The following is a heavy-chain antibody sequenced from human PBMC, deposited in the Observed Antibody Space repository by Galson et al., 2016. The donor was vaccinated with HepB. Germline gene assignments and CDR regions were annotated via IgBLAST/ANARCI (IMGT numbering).Heavy chain of an antibody. J-gene: IGHJ6*02. Sequence: SVKVSCKASGSYDINWVRQAPGQGLEWMGWISPYNGNTYYAQKFQGRVTMTTDTSTTTAYVEVRSLRSDDTAVYYCARGGNSSAWYGESMDVWGQGTTVTVSS. CDR2: ISPYNGNT. CDR1: GSYD. V-gene: IGHV1-18*01. D-gene: IGHD6-19*01. CDR3: ARGGNSSAWYGESMDV.